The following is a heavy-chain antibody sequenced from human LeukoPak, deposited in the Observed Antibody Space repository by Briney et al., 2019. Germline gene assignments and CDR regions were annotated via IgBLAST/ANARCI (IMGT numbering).Heavy chain of an antibody. Sequence: ASVKVSCKASGYTFTSYGISWVRQAPGQGLEWMGWISAYNGNTNYAQKLQGRVTMTTDTSTSTAYMEPRSLRSDDTAVYYCARALGYCSGGSCTTGWYFQHWGQGTLVTVSS. V-gene: IGHV1-18*01. CDR3: ARALGYCSGGSCTTGWYFQH. D-gene: IGHD2-15*01. CDR2: ISAYNGNT. CDR1: GYTFTSYG. J-gene: IGHJ1*01.